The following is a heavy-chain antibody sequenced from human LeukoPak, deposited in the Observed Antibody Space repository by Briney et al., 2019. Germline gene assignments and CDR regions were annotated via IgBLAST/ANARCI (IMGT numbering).Heavy chain of an antibody. CDR1: GGSISSYY. Sequence: KPSETLSLTCTVSGGSISSYYWSWIRQPPGKGLEWIEYIYYSGSTNYNPSLKSRVTISVDTSKNQFSLKLSSVTAADTAVYYCARDADSYGFDYWGQGTLVTVSS. CDR3: ARDADSYGFDY. D-gene: IGHD5-18*01. J-gene: IGHJ4*02. V-gene: IGHV4-59*01. CDR2: IYYSGST.